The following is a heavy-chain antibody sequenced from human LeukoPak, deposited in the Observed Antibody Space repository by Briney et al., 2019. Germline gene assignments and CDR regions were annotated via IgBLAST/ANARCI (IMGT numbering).Heavy chain of an antibody. Sequence: PGGSLRLSCAASGFTFSSYSMNWVRQAPGKGLEWVSSISSSSSYIYYADSVKGRFTISRDNAKNSLYLQMNSLRAEDTAVYYCARGATAMVSFYFDYWGRGTLVTVSS. CDR2: ISSSSSYI. CDR3: ARGATAMVSFYFDY. D-gene: IGHD5-18*01. V-gene: IGHV3-21*01. CDR1: GFTFSSYS. J-gene: IGHJ4*02.